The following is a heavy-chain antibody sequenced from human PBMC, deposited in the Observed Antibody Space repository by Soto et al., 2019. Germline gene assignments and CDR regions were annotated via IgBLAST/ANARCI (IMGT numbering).Heavy chain of an antibody. D-gene: IGHD3-3*01. CDR2: IVVGSGNT. J-gene: IGHJ6*02. CDR1: GFTFTSSA. V-gene: IGHV1-58*01. CDR3: AAHYDFWSEPAGGMDV. Sequence: QMQLVQSGPEVKKPGTSVKVSCKASGFTFTSSAVQWVRQARGQRLEWIGWIVVGSGNTNYAQKFQERVIIPRDMSTSTAYMELSSLRSEDTAVYYYAAHYDFWSEPAGGMDVWGQGTTVTVSS.